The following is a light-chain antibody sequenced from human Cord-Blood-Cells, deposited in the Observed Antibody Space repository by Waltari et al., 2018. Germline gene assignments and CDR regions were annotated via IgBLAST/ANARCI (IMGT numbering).Light chain of an antibody. CDR1: QSVSSN. V-gene: IGKV3-15*01. CDR3: QQYNNWPPLT. J-gene: IGKJ4*01. CDR2: GAS. Sequence: ETLLTQPAAKIAVSRGRGATRSCRASQSVSSNLAWYQQKPGQAPRLLIYGASTRATGIPARFSGSGSGTEFTLTISSLQSEDFAVYYCQQYNNWPPLTFGGGTKVEIK.